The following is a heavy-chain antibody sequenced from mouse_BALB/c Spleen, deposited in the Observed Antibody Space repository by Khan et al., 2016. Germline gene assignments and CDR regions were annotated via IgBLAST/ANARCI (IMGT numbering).Heavy chain of an antibody. J-gene: IGHJ2*01. CDR3: ARPYGNFDY. V-gene: IGHV3-1*02. Sequence: EVQLQESGPDLVKPSQSLSRTCTVTGDSITSGDSWHWIRQFPGNKLEWMGYIHYSGSTNYNPSLKSRISITRDTSKNQFFLQLNSVTTEDTATYYCARPYGNFDYWGQGTTLTVSS. D-gene: IGHD2-10*02. CDR2: IHYSGST. CDR1: GDSITSGDS.